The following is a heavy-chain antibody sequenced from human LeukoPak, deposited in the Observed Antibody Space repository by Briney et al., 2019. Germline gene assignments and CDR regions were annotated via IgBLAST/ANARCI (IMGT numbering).Heavy chain of an antibody. CDR1: GYTFTGYY. J-gene: IGHJ3*02. D-gene: IGHD1-14*01. V-gene: IGHV1-2*02. CDR3: AREPRGPPGGGAFDI. Sequence: GASVKVSCKASGYTFTGYYMHWVRQAPGQGLEWMGWINPNSGGTNYAQKFQGRVTMTRDTSISTAYMELSRLRSDDTAVYYCAREPRGPPGGGAFDIWGRGTMVTVSS. CDR2: INPNSGGT.